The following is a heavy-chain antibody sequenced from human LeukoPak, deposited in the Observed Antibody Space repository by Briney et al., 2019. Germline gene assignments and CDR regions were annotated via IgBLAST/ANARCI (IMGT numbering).Heavy chain of an antibody. V-gene: IGHV3-33*01. CDR1: GFTFSSYG. Sequence: GGSLRLSCAASGFTFSSYGMHWVRQAPGKGLEWVAVMWYDGSNKYYADSVKGRFTISRDNSKNTLYLQMNSLRAEDTAVYYCARDKSPIVVVTNNWFDPWGQGTLVTVSS. CDR2: MWYDGSNK. J-gene: IGHJ5*02. D-gene: IGHD3-22*01. CDR3: ARDKSPIVVVTNNWFDP.